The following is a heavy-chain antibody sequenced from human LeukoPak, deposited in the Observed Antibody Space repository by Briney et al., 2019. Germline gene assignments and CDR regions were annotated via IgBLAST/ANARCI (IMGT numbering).Heavy chain of an antibody. D-gene: IGHD3-3*01. CDR2: LSFDGTIT. V-gene: IGHV3-30*04. Sequence: GGSLRLSCAASGFTFSSYALHWVRQAPGKGLEWVAVLSFDGTITYYADSVKGRFTISRDNSKNTLYLQLNSLRTEDTAVYYCARTPWGFWSGTIYYMDVWGKGTTVTVSS. J-gene: IGHJ6*03. CDR3: ARTPWGFWSGTIYYMDV. CDR1: GFTFSSYA.